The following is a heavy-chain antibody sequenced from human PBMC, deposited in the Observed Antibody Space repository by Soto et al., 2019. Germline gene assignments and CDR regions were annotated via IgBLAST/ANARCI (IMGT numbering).Heavy chain of an antibody. J-gene: IGHJ4*02. D-gene: IGHD1-26*01. CDR2: IKSKTDGATV. V-gene: IGHV3-15*07. CDR1: GFTFTSAW. CDR3: TTAERGGSYYSDY. Sequence: EVQLVESGGGLVRPGEPLRLSCAASGFTFTSAWINWVRQAPGKGLEWAGSIKSKTDGATVDYGAPVKGRFTISRDDSKNTAYLQMNSLRNEDTAVYYCTTAERGGSYYSDYWGQGTLVTVSS.